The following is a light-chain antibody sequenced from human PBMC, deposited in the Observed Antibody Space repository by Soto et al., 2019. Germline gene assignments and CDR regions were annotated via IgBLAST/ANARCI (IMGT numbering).Light chain of an antibody. CDR1: QSVNSR. Sequence: EIVWSISGCTLHLSPEERATLSCRASQSVNSRLALYQHKPGQAPRLLIYGASSRATGIPDRFSGSGSGIDFTLTISRLEPEDLAVYYCQQYGSPPETFGQGTKVDI. V-gene: IGKV3-20*01. J-gene: IGKJ1*01. CDR3: QQYGSPPET. CDR2: GAS.